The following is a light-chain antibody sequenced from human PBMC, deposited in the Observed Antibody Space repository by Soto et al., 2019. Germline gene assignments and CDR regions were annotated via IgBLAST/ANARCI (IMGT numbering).Light chain of an antibody. CDR2: DAS. Sequence: EIVLTQSPATLSLSPGERATLSCRASPSVSSSLAWYQQKPGQAPRLLIYDASNRATGIPARFSGSGSGTDFTRTISSLEPEDFAAYYWQQRSNWPLTFGGGTKVEIK. V-gene: IGKV3-11*01. CDR3: QQRSNWPLT. J-gene: IGKJ4*01. CDR1: PSVSSS.